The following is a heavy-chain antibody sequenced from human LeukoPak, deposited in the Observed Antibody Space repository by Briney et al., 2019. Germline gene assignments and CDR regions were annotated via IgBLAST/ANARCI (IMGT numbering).Heavy chain of an antibody. Sequence: SETLSLTCAVYGGSFSDYYWTWIRQPPGKGLGWIGKINHSGSPNYNPSLKSRVTISVDTSKNQFSLKLSSVTAADTAVYYCARVFGSSWYTPGAFDIWGQGTMVTVSS. D-gene: IGHD6-13*01. CDR3: ARVFGSSWYTPGAFDI. CDR1: GGSFSDYY. CDR2: INHSGSP. J-gene: IGHJ3*02. V-gene: IGHV4-34*01.